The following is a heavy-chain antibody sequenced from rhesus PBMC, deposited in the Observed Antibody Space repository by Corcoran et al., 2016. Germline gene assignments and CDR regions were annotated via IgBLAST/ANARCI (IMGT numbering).Heavy chain of an antibody. D-gene: IGHD3-9*01. V-gene: IGHV2-1*01. J-gene: IGHJ4*01. CDR1: GFSLSTSAMG. Sequence: QVTLKESGPALVKPTQTLTLTCTFSGFSLSTSAMGVGWLRQPSRKTLEWLAHIYWNDDKYYSTSLKSRLTIAKDTAKNPVLLTMTNMVPVDTATYYCARRRAGYAADYGYYYTVYFDYWGQGVLVTVSS. CDR3: ARRRAGYAADYGYYYTVYFDY. CDR2: IYWNDDK.